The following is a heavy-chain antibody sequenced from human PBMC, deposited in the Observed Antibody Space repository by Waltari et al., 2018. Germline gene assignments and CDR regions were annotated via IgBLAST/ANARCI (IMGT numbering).Heavy chain of an antibody. CDR2: IFGRVGSI. D-gene: IGHD5-18*01. CDR1: GVSISDTYG. Sequence: QVQLQGSGPAILKPSETLSLTCAVSGVSISDTYGWSWSRQAPGKGLGWVGTIFGRVGSIYYSPSLKSRVTISKDTSKKEFSLKMDSVSAADTAVYFCARASYSGNRIYFDFWGPGVPVTVST. V-gene: IGHV4-38-2*01. J-gene: IGHJ4*02. CDR3: ARASYSGNRIYFDF.